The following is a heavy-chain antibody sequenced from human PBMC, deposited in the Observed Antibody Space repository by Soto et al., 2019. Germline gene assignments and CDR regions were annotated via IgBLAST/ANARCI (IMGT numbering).Heavy chain of an antibody. CDR3: ATPHRSRYYFDY. Sequence: ASVKVSCKVAGYTLTELSMHWVRQAPGKGLEWMGGFDPEDGETIYAQKFQGRVTMTEDTSTDTAYMELSSLRSEDTAVYYCATPHRSRYYFDYWGQGTLVTVS. J-gene: IGHJ4*02. CDR2: FDPEDGET. V-gene: IGHV1-24*01. CDR1: GYTLTELS.